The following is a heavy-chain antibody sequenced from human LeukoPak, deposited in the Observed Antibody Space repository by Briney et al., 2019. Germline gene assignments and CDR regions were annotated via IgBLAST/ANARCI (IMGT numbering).Heavy chain of an antibody. CDR2: IYHSGST. CDR1: GYSISSGYY. D-gene: IGHD6-13*01. Sequence: SETLSLTCTVSGYSISSGYYWGWIRQPPGKGLEWIGSIYHSGSTYYNPSLKSRVTISVDTSKNQFSLKLSSVTAADTAVYYCARAVGQQLAFFDYWGQGTLVTVSS. J-gene: IGHJ4*02. V-gene: IGHV4-38-2*02. CDR3: ARAVGQQLAFFDY.